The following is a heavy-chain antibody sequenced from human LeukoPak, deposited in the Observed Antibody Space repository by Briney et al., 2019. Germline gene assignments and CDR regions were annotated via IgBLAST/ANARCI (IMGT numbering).Heavy chain of an antibody. Sequence: SQTLSLTCTVSGGSISSGDYYWSWIRQPPGTGLEWIGYIYYSGSTYYNPSLKSRVTISVDTSKNQFSLKLSSVTAADTAVYYCARDRGRFGDWDTNWYFDLWGRGTLVTVSS. CDR1: GGSISSGDYY. J-gene: IGHJ2*01. CDR3: ARDRGRFGDWDTNWYFDL. D-gene: IGHD3-10*01. V-gene: IGHV4-30-4*01. CDR2: IYYSGST.